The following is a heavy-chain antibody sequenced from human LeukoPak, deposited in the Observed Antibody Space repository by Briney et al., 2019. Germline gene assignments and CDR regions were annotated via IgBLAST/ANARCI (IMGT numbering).Heavy chain of an antibody. CDR3: ARVSRWVGVLRYSPGARGTFDY. D-gene: IGHD3-9*01. CDR1: GGSFSGYY. V-gene: IGHV4-34*01. Sequence: SETLSLTCAVYGGSFSGYYWSWIRQPPGKGLEWIGEINHSGSTNYNPSLKSRVTISVDMSKNQFSLKLSSVTAADTAVYYCARVSRWVGVLRYSPGARGTFDYWGQGTLVTVSS. CDR2: INHSGST. J-gene: IGHJ4*02.